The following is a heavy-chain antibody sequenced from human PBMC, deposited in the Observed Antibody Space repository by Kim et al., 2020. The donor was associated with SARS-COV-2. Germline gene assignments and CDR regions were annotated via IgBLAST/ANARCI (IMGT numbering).Heavy chain of an antibody. CDR3: AKDLYYYDSSGSNYGDY. CDR2: ISYDGSNK. Sequence: GGSLRLSCAASGFTFSSYGMHWVRQAPGKGLEWVAVISYDGSNKYYADSVKGRFTISRDNSKNTLYLQMNSLRAEDTAVYYCAKDLYYYDSSGSNYGDYWGQGTLVTVSS. V-gene: IGHV3-30*18. J-gene: IGHJ4*02. CDR1: GFTFSSYG. D-gene: IGHD3-22*01.